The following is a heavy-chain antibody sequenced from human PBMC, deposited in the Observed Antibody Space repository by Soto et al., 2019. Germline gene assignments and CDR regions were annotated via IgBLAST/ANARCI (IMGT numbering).Heavy chain of an antibody. Sequence: GGSLRLSFAASGFTFSSYSMNWVRQAPGKGLEWVSSISSSSSYIYYADSVKGRFTISRDNAKNSLYLQMNSLRAEDTAVYYCARDGRDTAMVTRGCYYYGMDVWGQGTTVTVSS. CDR2: ISSSSSYI. CDR1: GFTFSSYS. V-gene: IGHV3-21*01. D-gene: IGHD5-18*01. CDR3: ARDGRDTAMVTRGCYYYGMDV. J-gene: IGHJ6*02.